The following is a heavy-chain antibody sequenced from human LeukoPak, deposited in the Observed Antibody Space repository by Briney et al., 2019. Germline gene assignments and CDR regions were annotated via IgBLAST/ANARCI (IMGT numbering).Heavy chain of an antibody. CDR1: GGSFSGYY. Sequence: SETLSLTCAVYGGSFSGYYWSWIRQPPGKGLEWIGEINHSGSTNYNPSLKSRVTISVDTSKNQFSLKLSSVTAADTAVYYCASIPTYYDFWSGKAIFDYWGQGTLVTVSS. J-gene: IGHJ4*02. D-gene: IGHD3-3*01. V-gene: IGHV4-34*01. CDR3: ASIPTYYDFWSGKAIFDY. CDR2: INHSGST.